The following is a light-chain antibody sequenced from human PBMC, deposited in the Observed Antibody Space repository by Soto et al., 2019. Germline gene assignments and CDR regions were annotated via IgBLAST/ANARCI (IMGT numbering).Light chain of an antibody. Sequence: EILLTQSPGTLSLSPGDSATLSCRASQRIRSTYLAWYQQKPGQAPRLLMFDAYSRATGIPDRFSGSGSGTDFYLTISRLEPEDFAVYYCQQYDGSPRYTFGQGTKLEIK. CDR1: QRIRSTY. CDR2: DAY. J-gene: IGKJ2*01. CDR3: QQYDGSPRYT. V-gene: IGKV3-20*01.